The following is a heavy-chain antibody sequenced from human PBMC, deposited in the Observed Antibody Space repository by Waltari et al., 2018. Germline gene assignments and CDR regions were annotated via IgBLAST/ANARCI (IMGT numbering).Heavy chain of an antibody. CDR3: ARDHPVGYGFDP. Sequence: EVQLVESGGGLVQPGGSLRLSCAASGFTFSSYSMNWVRQAPGKGLGWVSYIRSSSSTIYYADPVKGRFTISRDNAKNSLYLQMNSLRAEDTAVYYCARDHPVGYGFDPWGQGTLVTVSS. CDR1: GFTFSSYS. CDR2: IRSSSSTI. D-gene: IGHD6-13*01. J-gene: IGHJ5*02. V-gene: IGHV3-48*01.